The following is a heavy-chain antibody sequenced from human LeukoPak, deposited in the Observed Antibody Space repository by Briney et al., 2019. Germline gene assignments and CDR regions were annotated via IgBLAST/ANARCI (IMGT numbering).Heavy chain of an antibody. CDR2: IKQDGSEK. CDR3: ARDTPLGELPGVSDY. Sequence: GGSLRLSCAASGFTFSSYWMSWVRQAPGKGLEWVANIKQDGSEKYYVDSVKGRFTISRDNAKNSLYLQMNSLRAEDTAVYYCARDTPLGELPGVSDYWGQGTLVTVSS. CDR1: GFTFSSYW. V-gene: IGHV3-7*01. J-gene: IGHJ4*02. D-gene: IGHD1-26*01.